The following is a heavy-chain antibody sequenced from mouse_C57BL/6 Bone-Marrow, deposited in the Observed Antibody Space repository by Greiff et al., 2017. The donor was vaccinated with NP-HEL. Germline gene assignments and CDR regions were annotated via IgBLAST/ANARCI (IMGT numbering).Heavy chain of an antibody. D-gene: IGHD2-5*01. J-gene: IGHJ4*01. V-gene: IGHV1-20*01. CDR1: GYSFTGYF. CDR3: ARSQDYYSNFGLYAMDY. Sequence: EVQLQQSGPELVKPGDSVKISCKASGYSFTGYFMNWVMQSHGKSLEWIGRINPYNGDTFYNQKFKGKATLTVDKSSSTAHMELRSLTSEDSAVYYCARSQDYYSNFGLYAMDYWGQGTSVTVSS. CDR2: INPYNGDT.